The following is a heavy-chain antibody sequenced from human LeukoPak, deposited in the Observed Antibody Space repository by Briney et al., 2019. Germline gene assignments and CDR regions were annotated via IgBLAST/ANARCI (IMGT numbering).Heavy chain of an antibody. CDR1: GFTFSSYG. CDR2: IWYDGSNK. D-gene: IGHD1-7*01. J-gene: IGHJ6*02. Sequence: GRSLRLSCAASGFTFSSYGMHWVRQAPGKGLEWVAVIWYDGSNKYYADSVKGRFTISRHNSKNTLYLQMNSLRAEDTAVYYCARARYNWNYGDYGMDVWGQGTTVTVSS. CDR3: ARARYNWNYGDYGMDV. V-gene: IGHV3-33*01.